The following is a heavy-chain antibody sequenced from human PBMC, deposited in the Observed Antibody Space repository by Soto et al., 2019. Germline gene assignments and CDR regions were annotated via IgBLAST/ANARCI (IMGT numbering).Heavy chain of an antibody. J-gene: IGHJ6*02. V-gene: IGHV1-69*06. Sequence: SVKAYCKTSGHPYSSYAISWVQQAPGQGIERMGGIIPIFGTANYAQKFQGRVTITADKSTSTAYMELTSLRYEDTAVYYCARTSVMVLRYYSCGIHFPGQRTT. CDR1: GHPYSSYA. CDR2: IIPIFGTA. CDR3: ARTSVMVLRYYSCGIHF. D-gene: IGHD2-8*01.